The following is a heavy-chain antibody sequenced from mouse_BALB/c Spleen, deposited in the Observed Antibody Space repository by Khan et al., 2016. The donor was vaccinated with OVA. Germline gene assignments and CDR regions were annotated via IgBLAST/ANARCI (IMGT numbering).Heavy chain of an antibody. V-gene: IGHV3-2*02. J-gene: IGHJ2*01. CDR1: GYSITRGSG. Sequence: EVKLLESGPGLVKPSQSLSLTCPVTGYSITRGSGWNWIRQFPGNKLEWLGYISYCGSTNYNPSLKRRISISRATSNHQFFLQLNPVTTEDTATYYCARTARMKDWGKGTTLTVSS. CDR3: ARTARMKD. D-gene: IGHD3-3*01. CDR2: ISYCGST.